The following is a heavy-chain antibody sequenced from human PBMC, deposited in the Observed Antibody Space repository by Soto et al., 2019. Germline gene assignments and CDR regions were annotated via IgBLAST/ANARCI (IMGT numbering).Heavy chain of an antibody. Sequence: GGSLRLSCAASGFTVSSNYMSWVRQAPGKGLEWVSVIYSGGSTYYADSVKGRFTISRHNSKNTLYLQMNSLRAEDTAVYYCASLLMNYYYYMDVWGKGTTVTVSS. CDR2: IYSGGST. CDR3: ASLLMNYYYYMDV. D-gene: IGHD2-8*01. J-gene: IGHJ6*03. CDR1: GFTVSSNY. V-gene: IGHV3-53*04.